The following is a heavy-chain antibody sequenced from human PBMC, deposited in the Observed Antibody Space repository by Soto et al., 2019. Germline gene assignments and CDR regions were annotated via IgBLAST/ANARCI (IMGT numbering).Heavy chain of an antibody. V-gene: IGHV4-59*01. J-gene: IGHJ4*02. CDR2: IYYNGNT. D-gene: IGHD1-26*01. CDR3: ATGGSGTPYYIDY. CDR1: GGSISSYY. Sequence: SETLALTCTVSGGSISSYYWSWIRQPPGKGLEWIGYIYYNGNTNYNPSLKSRVTISVDTSKNQFSLKLISVTAADTAMYYCATGGSGTPYYIDYWGQGTLVTVSS.